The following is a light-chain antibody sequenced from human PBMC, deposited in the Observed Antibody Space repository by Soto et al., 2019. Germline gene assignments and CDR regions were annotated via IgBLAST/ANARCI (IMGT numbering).Light chain of an antibody. CDR1: QDFKNY. J-gene: IGKJ4*01. Sequence: EIQMTQSPSSLSASIGDRVAITCRASQDFKNYLAWYQQKPGKPPKLLIYAASTLQSGVPSRFSGSGSGTDFTLTISSLQPEDVATYYCQKYDGVPLTFGGGTKVEIK. V-gene: IGKV1-27*01. CDR3: QKYDGVPLT. CDR2: AAS.